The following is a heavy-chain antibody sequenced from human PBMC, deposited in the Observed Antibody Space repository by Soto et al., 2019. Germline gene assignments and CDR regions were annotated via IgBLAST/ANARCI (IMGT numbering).Heavy chain of an antibody. J-gene: IGHJ3*02. Sequence: SETLSLTCTVSDGSISSYYWSCIRRPAGKGLEWIGRIYTIGSTNYNPYLKSRVTMSVDTSKNQLSLKLRSVTAADTAVYYCARMNVPAAKNAFHIWCQGKMVTVSS. V-gene: IGHV4-4*07. CDR2: IYTIGST. CDR1: DGSISSYY. D-gene: IGHD2-2*01. CDR3: ARMNVPAAKNAFHI.